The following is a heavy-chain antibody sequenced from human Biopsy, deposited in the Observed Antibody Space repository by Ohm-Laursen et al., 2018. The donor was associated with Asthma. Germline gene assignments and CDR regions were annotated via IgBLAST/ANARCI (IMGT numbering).Heavy chain of an antibody. J-gene: IGHJ4*02. CDR1: GFTFSSYA. Sequence: SLRLSCAASGFTFSSYAMHWVRQAPGKGLEWVAVISYDGSNKYYADSVKGRFTISRDNSKNTLYLQMNSLRAEDTAVYYCVRDLHTTHHLGELSEGFDYWGQGTLVTVSS. CDR2: ISYDGSNK. D-gene: IGHD3-16*02. V-gene: IGHV3-30-3*01. CDR3: VRDLHTTHHLGELSEGFDY.